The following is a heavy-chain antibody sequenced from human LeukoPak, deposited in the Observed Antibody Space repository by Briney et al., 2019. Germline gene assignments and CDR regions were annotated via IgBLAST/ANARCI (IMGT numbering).Heavy chain of an antibody. D-gene: IGHD5-12*01. Sequence: ASVKVSCKASGYTFTGYYMHWVRQAPGQGLEWMGWFNPNSGGTNYAQKFQGRVTMTRDTSISTAYMELSRLRSDDTAVYYCARDLVATIVDYYYYMDVWGKGTTVTVS. CDR1: GYTFTGYY. J-gene: IGHJ6*03. CDR2: FNPNSGGT. V-gene: IGHV1-2*02. CDR3: ARDLVATIVDYYYYMDV.